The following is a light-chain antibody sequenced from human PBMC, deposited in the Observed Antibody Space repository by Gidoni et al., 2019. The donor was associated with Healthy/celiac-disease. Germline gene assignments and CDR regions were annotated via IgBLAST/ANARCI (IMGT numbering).Light chain of an antibody. J-gene: IGLJ3*02. V-gene: IGLV1-51*01. CDR3: GTWDSSLSAGV. Sequence: QSVLTQPPSVSAAPGQKVTIPCSGSSSNIGNNYVSWYQQLPGTAPKLLIYDNNKRPSGIPDRFSGSKSGTSATLGITGLQTGDEADYYCGTWDSSLSAGVFGGGTKLTGL. CDR2: DNN. CDR1: SSNIGNNY.